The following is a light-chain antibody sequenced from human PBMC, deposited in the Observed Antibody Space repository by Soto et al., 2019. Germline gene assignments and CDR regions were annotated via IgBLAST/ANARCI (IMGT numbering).Light chain of an antibody. CDR2: EGM. CDR1: SSDVGSYNL. J-gene: IGLJ2*01. Sequence: QSALTQPASVSGSPGQSITISCTGTSSDVGSYNLVSWYQHHPGKAPKLIIYEGMKRPSGVSDRFSGSKSGNTASLTISGLQAEDEADYYCCSYERATTNVVFGGGTKVTVL. V-gene: IGLV2-23*01. CDR3: CSYERATTNVV.